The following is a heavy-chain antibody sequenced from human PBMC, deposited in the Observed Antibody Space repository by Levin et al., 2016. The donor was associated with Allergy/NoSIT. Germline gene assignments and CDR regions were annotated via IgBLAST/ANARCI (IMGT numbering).Heavy chain of an antibody. J-gene: IGHJ5*02. CDR3: AKVRTGTTNWFDP. D-gene: IGHD1-1*01. CDR2: INQDGSGK. Sequence: VRQAPGKGLEWVANINQDGSGKYYVDSVKGRFTISRDNAKNSLYLQINSLRAEDTAVYYCAKVRTGTTNWFDPWGQGTLVTVSS. V-gene: IGHV3-7*01.